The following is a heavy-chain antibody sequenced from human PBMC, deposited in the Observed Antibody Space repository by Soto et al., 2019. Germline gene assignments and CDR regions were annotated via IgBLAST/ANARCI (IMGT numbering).Heavy chain of an antibody. Sequence: GGSLRLSCAASGFTLGRHTMNWVRQAPGKGLEWVSFIGSRTSDIYYADSVKGRFTISRDNAKNSLYLDLTRLRAEDTAVYFCVRDYYDTRGYQNTFDMFGQGTMIPVSS. CDR3: VRDYYDTRGYQNTFDM. V-gene: IGHV3-21*01. J-gene: IGHJ3*02. CDR1: GFTLGRHT. CDR2: IGSRTSDI. D-gene: IGHD3-16*01.